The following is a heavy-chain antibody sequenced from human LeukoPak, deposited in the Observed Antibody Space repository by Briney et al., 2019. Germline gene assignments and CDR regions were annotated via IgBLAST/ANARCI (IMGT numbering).Heavy chain of an antibody. V-gene: IGHV3-30*02. J-gene: IGHJ6*03. Sequence: GGSLRLSCAASGFTFSSYGMHWVRQAPGKGLEWVAFIRYDGSNKYYADSVKGRFTISRDNSKNTLYLQMNSLRAEDTAVYYCAKDGNYGRPNYYYYYYMDVWGKGTTVTVSS. CDR1: GFTFSSYG. CDR3: AKDGNYGRPNYYYYYYMDV. D-gene: IGHD4-11*01. CDR2: IRYDGSNK.